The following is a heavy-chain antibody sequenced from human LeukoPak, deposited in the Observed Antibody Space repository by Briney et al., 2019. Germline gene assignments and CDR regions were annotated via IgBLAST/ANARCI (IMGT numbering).Heavy chain of an antibody. D-gene: IGHD7-27*01. CDR1: GYTFTGYH. Sequence: ASVKVSCKASGYTFTGYHMHWVRQAPGQGLEWMGRINPNSGDTNYAQKFQGRVTMTRDTSISIAYMELSSLRSDDTAVYYCARGPPNWGYDYWGPGTLVTVSS. J-gene: IGHJ4*02. V-gene: IGHV1-2*06. CDR2: INPNSGDT. CDR3: ARGPPNWGYDY.